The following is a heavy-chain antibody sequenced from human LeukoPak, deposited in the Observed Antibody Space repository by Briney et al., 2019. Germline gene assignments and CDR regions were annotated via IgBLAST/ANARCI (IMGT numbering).Heavy chain of an antibody. CDR3: AREPRGKGSTSFGFDY. V-gene: IGHV3-30-3*01. D-gene: IGHD2-2*01. J-gene: IGHJ4*02. CDR2: ISYDGSKK. Sequence: GRSLRLSCAASGFTFSNYAMHWVRQAPGKGLEWVAVISYDGSKKYYADSVKGRFTFSRDNSKNTLSLQMNSLRPEDAAVYYCAREPRGKGSTSFGFDYWGQGTLVTVSS. CDR1: GFTFSNYA.